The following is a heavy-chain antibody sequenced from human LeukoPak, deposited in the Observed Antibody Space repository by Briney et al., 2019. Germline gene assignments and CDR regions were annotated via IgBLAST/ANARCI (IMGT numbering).Heavy chain of an antibody. D-gene: IGHD4-23*01. CDR3: ARDPGSGNSPFFDYYYMEV. V-gene: IGHV1-46*01. J-gene: IGHJ6*03. CDR1: GCTFTTYY. Sequence: ASVKASCTASGCTFTTYYMHWVRQAPGQGVERRGIINPSGGTTNYAQKFQGRVTMTRDMSTSTVYMELRSLRSEETAVYYCARDPGSGNSPFFDYYYMEVWGKGTTVTVAS. CDR2: INPSGGTT.